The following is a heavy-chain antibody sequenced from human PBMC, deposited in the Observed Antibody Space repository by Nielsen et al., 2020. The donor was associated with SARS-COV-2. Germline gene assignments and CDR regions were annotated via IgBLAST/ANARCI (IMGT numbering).Heavy chain of an antibody. CDR2: ISSSSSTI. D-gene: IGHD3-9*01. CDR1: GFTFSSYS. V-gene: IGHV3-48*04. Sequence: GGSLRLSCAASGFTFSSYSMNWVRQAPGKGLEWVSYISSSSSTIYYADSVKGRFTISRDNAKNSLYLQMNSLRAEDTAVYYCASPDVLRYFDWLLPFDYWGQGTLVTVSS. J-gene: IGHJ4*02. CDR3: ASPDVLRYFDWLLPFDY.